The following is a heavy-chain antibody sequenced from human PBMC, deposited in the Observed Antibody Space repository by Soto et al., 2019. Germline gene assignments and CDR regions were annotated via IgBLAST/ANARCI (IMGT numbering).Heavy chain of an antibody. J-gene: IGHJ6*02. CDR2: ISYDGSNK. V-gene: IGHV3-30-3*01. Sequence: QVQLVESGGGVVQPGRSLRLSCAASGFTFSSYAMHWVRQAPGKGLEWVAVISYDGSNKYYADSVKGRFTISRDNSTNTLYLQMNSLIAEDTAVYYCARDTGDYLHYDYGMDVWGQGTTVTVSS. CDR3: ARDTGDYLHYDYGMDV. D-gene: IGHD4-17*01. CDR1: GFTFSSYA.